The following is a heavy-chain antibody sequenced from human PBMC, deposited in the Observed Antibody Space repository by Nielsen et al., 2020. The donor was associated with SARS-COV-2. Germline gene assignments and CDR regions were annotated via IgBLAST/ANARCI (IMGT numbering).Heavy chain of an antibody. CDR3: ASDPGFGESPTPGYYYYGMDV. CDR1: GFTFSSYS. J-gene: IGHJ6*02. D-gene: IGHD3-10*01. CDR2: ISNSSSYI. V-gene: IGHV3-21*01. Sequence: GESLKISCAASGFTFSSYSMNWVRQAPGKGLEWVSSISNSSSYIYYADSVKGRFTISRDNAKNSLYLQMNSLRAEDTAVYYCASDPGFGESPTPGYYYYGMDVWGQGTTVTVSS.